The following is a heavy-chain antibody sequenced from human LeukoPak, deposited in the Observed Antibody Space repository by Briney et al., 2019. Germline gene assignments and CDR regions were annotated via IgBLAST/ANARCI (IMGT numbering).Heavy chain of an antibody. Sequence: GGSLRLSWAASGFTVSSNYMSWVRQAQGKGLDWVPVIYSGGSTYYADSVKGRFTISRDNSKNTLYLQMNSLRAEDTAVYYCARDRRYCSSTSCYLWFDPWGQGTLVTVSS. CDR1: GFTVSSNY. CDR2: IYSGGST. J-gene: IGHJ5*02. V-gene: IGHV3-66*01. CDR3: ARDRRYCSSTSCYLWFDP. D-gene: IGHD2-2*01.